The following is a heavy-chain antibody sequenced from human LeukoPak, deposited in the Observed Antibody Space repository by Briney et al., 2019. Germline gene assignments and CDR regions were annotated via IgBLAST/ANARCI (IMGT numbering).Heavy chain of an antibody. CDR1: GFTFSSYS. CDR2: ISSSSSTI. Sequence: GGSLRLSCAASGFTFSSYSMNWVRQAPGKGLEWVSYISSSSSTIYYADSVKGRFTISRDNAKNSLYLQMNSLRDEDTAVYYCARGPLYYYDSSGYYTYWGQGTLVTVSS. J-gene: IGHJ4*02. D-gene: IGHD3-22*01. CDR3: ARGPLYYYDSSGYYTY. V-gene: IGHV3-48*02.